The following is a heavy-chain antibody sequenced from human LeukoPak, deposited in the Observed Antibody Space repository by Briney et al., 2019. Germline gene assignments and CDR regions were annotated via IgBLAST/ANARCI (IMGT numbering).Heavy chain of an antibody. CDR1: GFTFSSYA. Sequence: GGSLRLSCAASGFTFSSYAMHWVRQAPGKGLEWVAVISYDGSNKYYADSVKGRFTISRDNSKNTLYLQMNSLRAEDTAVYYCAREGLQWLATYYYYMDVWGKGTTVTVSS. V-gene: IGHV3-30*04. CDR3: AREGLQWLATYYYYMDV. J-gene: IGHJ6*03. D-gene: IGHD6-19*01. CDR2: ISYDGSNK.